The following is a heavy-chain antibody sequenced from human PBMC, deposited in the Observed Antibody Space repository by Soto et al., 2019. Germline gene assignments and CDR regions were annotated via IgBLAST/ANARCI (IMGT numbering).Heavy chain of an antibody. J-gene: IGHJ2*01. V-gene: IGHV1-69*06. CDR3: ASTKYDSSAYYYWYLGL. D-gene: IGHD3-22*01. CDR1: GGTFNNYA. Sequence: QVQLAQSGAEVKKRGSSVKVSCRVSGGTFNNYAISWVRQAPGEGLEWMGGIIPAFGTPKYAQRFQDRVTITADTSANTVYLELSSLRSEDTAVYYCASTKYDSSAYYYWYLGLWGRGTLVTVSS. CDR2: IIPAFGTP.